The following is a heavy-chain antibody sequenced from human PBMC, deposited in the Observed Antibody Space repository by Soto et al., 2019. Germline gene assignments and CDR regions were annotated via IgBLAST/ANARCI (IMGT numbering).Heavy chain of an antibody. J-gene: IGHJ5*02. CDR2: IYYSGST. Sequence: QVQLQESGPGLVKPSQTLSLTCTVYGGSISSGDYYWSWIRQPPGKGLEWIGYIYYSGSTYYNPSLKSRVTISVDTSKNQFSLNLSSVTAADTAVYYCARERPDGCRLDPWGQGTLVTVSS. D-gene: IGHD6-19*01. CDR1: GGSISSGDYY. CDR3: ARERPDGCRLDP. V-gene: IGHV4-30-4*01.